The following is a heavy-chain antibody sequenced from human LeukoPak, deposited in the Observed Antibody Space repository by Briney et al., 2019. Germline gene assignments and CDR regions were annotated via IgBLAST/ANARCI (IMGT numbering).Heavy chain of an antibody. J-gene: IGHJ4*02. V-gene: IGHV4-59*08. Sequence: SETLSLTCTVSGGSISSHYWSWIRQPPGKGLEWIGYIYYSGSTNYNPSLKSRVTISVDTSKNQFSLKLSSVTAADTAVYYCASEYSYGYFPYWGQGTLVTVSS. D-gene: IGHD5-18*01. CDR2: IYYSGST. CDR3: ASEYSYGYFPY. CDR1: GGSISSHY.